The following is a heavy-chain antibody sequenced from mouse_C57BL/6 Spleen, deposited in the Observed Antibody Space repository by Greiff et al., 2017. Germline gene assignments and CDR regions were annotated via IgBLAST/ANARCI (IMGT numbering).Heavy chain of an antibody. CDR3: ARYDYGSGLDY. D-gene: IGHD1-1*01. V-gene: IGHV1-52*01. Sequence: VQLQQPGAELVRPGSSVKLSCKASGYTFTSYWMHWVKQRPIQGLEWIGNIDPSDSDTHYNQKFKDKATLTVDKSSSTAYMQLSSLTSEDSAVYYCARYDYGSGLDYWGQGTTLTVSS. J-gene: IGHJ2*01. CDR2: IDPSDSDT. CDR1: GYTFTSYW.